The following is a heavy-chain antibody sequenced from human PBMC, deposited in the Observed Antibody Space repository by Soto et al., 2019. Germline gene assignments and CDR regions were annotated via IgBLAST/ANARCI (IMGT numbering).Heavy chain of an antibody. J-gene: IGHJ6*03. D-gene: IGHD3-3*01. CDR3: ARVHYDFWSGYYLGRAYYYYYYMDV. V-gene: IGHV4-39*01. CDR2: IYYSGST. Sequence: SETLSLTCTVSGGSISSSIYYWGWIRQPPGKGLEWIGSIYYSGSTYYNPSLKSRVTISVDTSKNQFSLKLSSVTAADTAVYYCARVHYDFWSGYYLGRAYYYYYYMDVWGKGTTVTISS. CDR1: GGSISSSIYY.